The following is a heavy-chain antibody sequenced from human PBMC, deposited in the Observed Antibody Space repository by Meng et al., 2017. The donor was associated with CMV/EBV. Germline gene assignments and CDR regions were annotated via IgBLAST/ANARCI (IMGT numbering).Heavy chain of an antibody. CDR2: ISANNSNT. V-gene: IGHV1-18*01. J-gene: IGHJ4*02. D-gene: IGHD5-24*01. Sequence: ASVKVSCKASGYTFTSYGISWVRQAPGQGLEWMGWISANNSNTNYAQKLEGRVTKNTDTSTSTAYMKLRSLRTDDTDVYYCARADGYNQGSLDYWGQGTLVTVSS. CDR1: GYTFTSYG. CDR3: ARADGYNQGSLDY.